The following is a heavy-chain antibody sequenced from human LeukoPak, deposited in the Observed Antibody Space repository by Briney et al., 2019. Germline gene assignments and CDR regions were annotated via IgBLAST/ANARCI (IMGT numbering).Heavy chain of an antibody. CDR2: IISSSSTV. V-gene: IGHV3-48*04. J-gene: IGHJ4*02. CDR1: GFTFSSCS. Sequence: GGSLRLSCAASGFTFSSCSMNWVRQAPGKGLEWVSYIISSSSTVYYAESVRGRFTISRDNAKNSLYLQMNSLRAEDTAVYYCARDPNYYDSSTPDSWGQGTLVTVSS. CDR3: ARDPNYYDSSTPDS. D-gene: IGHD3-22*01.